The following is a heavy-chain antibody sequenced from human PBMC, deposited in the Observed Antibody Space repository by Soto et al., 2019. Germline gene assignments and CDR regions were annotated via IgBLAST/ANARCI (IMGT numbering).Heavy chain of an antibody. D-gene: IGHD3-10*01. V-gene: IGHV5-51*01. CDR1: GYTFSNYW. Sequence: GESLKISCKASGYTFSNYWIAGVRQMPGKGLEWMGIVYPRDSDSKYSPAFQGQVTFSVDKSIDTAYLQWASLEASDTAIYFCARKFAPEFFDSWGQGTLVTVSS. J-gene: IGHJ4*02. CDR2: VYPRDSDS. CDR3: ARKFAPEFFDS.